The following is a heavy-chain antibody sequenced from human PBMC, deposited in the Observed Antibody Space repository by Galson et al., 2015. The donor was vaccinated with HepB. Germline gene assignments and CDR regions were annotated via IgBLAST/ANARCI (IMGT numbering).Heavy chain of an antibody. J-gene: IGHJ4*02. Sequence: SVKVSCKASGYTFTSYGISWVRQAPGQGLEWMGWISAYNGNTNYAQKLQGRVTMTTDTSTNTAYMELRSLRSDDTAVYYCARDLILTRRVLPWLVGGYWGQGTLVTVSS. D-gene: IGHD6-19*01. CDR3: ARDLILTRRVLPWLVGGY. CDR1: GYTFTSYG. V-gene: IGHV1-18*01. CDR2: ISAYNGNT.